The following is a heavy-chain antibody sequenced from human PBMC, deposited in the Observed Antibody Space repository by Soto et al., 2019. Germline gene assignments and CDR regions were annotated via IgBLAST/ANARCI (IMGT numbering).Heavy chain of an antibody. J-gene: IGHJ5*02. CDR2: IYYSGST. CDR3: ARPDGRS. V-gene: IGHV4-59*01. Sequence: QVQLQESGPGLVKPSETLSLTCTVSGGSISSYYWSWIRQPPGKGLEWIGYIYYSGSTNYNPSLXXRXXISVDTSTSQFSLKLRSVTAADTAVYYCARPDGRSWGQGTLVTVSS. CDR1: GGSISSYY.